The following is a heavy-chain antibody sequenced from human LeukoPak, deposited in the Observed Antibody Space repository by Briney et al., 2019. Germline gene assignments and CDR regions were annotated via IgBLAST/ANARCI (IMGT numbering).Heavy chain of an antibody. V-gene: IGHV3-20*04. CDR3: VRVIVGATFDY. D-gene: IGHD1-26*01. J-gene: IGHJ4*02. Sequence: GGSLRLSCSASGFTFDDYAMNWVHQAPGKGLEWVSGINWSGDSAGYADSVKGRFTISRDNAKNSLYLQMNSLRAEDTALYYCVRVIVGATFDYWGQGTLVTVSS. CDR1: GFTFDDYA. CDR2: INWSGDSA.